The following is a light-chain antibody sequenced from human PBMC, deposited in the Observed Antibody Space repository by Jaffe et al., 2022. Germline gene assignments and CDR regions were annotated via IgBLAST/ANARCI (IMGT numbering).Light chain of an antibody. V-gene: IGKV1-39*01. CDR2: AAS. CDR1: QSISSH. Sequence: DIQMTQSPSSLSASVGDRVTITCRASQSISSHLNWYQQKPGKAPKHLIYAASSLQSGVPSRFSGSGFGTDFTLTISSLQPDDFATYYCLQSYSVPGTFGQGTKVEI. J-gene: IGKJ1*01. CDR3: LQSYSVPGT.